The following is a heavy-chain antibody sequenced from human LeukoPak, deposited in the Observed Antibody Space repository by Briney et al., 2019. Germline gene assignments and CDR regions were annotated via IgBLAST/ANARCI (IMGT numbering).Heavy chain of an antibody. D-gene: IGHD1-7*01. V-gene: IGHV1-24*01. CDR1: GYTLTQLS. J-gene: IGHJ4*02. CDR2: FDPEDGET. CDR3: ATEWLELRL. Sequence: ASVKVSCKVSGYTLTQLSMHWVRQAPGKGLEWMGGFDPEDGETIYAQKFQGRVTMTADTSTDTAYMELSSLRSEDTAVYYCATEWLELRLWGQGTLVTVSS.